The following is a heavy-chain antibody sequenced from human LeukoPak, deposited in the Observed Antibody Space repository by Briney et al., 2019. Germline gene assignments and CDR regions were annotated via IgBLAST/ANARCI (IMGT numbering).Heavy chain of an antibody. Sequence: GGSLRLSCAPSGVTFSSYSMNWVRQAPGKGLEWVSSISSSSSYIYYADSVKGRFTISRDNAKNSLYLQMNSLRAEDTAVYYCARVPYFDWLFHFDYWGQGTLVTVSS. CDR3: ARVPYFDWLFHFDY. J-gene: IGHJ4*02. V-gene: IGHV3-21*01. D-gene: IGHD3-9*01. CDR2: ISSSSSYI. CDR1: GVTFSSYS.